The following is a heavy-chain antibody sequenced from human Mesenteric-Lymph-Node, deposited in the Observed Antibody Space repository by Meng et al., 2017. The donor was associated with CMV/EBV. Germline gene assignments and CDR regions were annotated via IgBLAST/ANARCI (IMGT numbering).Heavy chain of an antibody. CDR1: GFTFSSYA. CDR3: VRDSSGYYYFDF. D-gene: IGHD3-22*01. J-gene: IGHJ4*02. V-gene: IGHV3-21*01. CDR2: ISSSDSYI. Sequence: GESLKISCAASGFTFSSYAMHWVRQAPGKGLEWVSSISSSDSYIYYADSVKGRFTISRDNAKNSLYLQMNSLRAEDTAVYYCVRDSSGYYYFDFWGQGTLVTAPQ.